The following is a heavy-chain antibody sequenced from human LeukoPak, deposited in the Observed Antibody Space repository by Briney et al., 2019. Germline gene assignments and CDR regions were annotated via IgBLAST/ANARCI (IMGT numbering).Heavy chain of an antibody. V-gene: IGHV3-66*02. J-gene: IGHJ4*02. D-gene: IGHD3-16*01. CDR2: IYSGGYT. CDR1: GLTVSRTH. CDR3: ARAQGSRAYYCDH. Sequence: GGSLRLSCAVSGLTVSRTHMRWVRQAPGKGLEWVSVIYSGGYTYYADSVRGRFTISRDNSKNTVYLQMNSLKTEDTAVYYCARAQGSRAYYCDHWGQGALVTASS.